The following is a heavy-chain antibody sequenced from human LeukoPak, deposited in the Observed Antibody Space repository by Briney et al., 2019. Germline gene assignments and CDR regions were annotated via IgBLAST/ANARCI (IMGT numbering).Heavy chain of an antibody. V-gene: IGHV4-30-4*01. CDR2: IYYSGST. J-gene: IGHJ5*02. Sequence: PSETLSLTCTVSGGSINSGDYYWSWIRQPPGKGLEWIGYIYYSGSTYYNPSLKSRATISVNTSKNQFSLKLSSVTAADTAVYYCARGPNWFDPWGQGTLVTVSS. CDR1: GGSINSGDYY. CDR3: ARGPNWFDP.